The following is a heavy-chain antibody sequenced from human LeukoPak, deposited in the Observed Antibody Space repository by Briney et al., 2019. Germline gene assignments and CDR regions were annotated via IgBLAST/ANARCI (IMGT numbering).Heavy chain of an antibody. CDR3: VRDTPDSSFDY. Sequence: GGSLRLSCAASGFTFSSYAMSWVRQAPGKGLEWVSAISGSGGSTYYADSVKGRFTISRDNAKNSLYLQMNSLRPEDTAVYYCVRDTPDSSFDYWGQGTLVTVSS. D-gene: IGHD2-15*01. V-gene: IGHV3-23*01. CDR1: GFTFSSYA. J-gene: IGHJ4*02. CDR2: ISGSGGST.